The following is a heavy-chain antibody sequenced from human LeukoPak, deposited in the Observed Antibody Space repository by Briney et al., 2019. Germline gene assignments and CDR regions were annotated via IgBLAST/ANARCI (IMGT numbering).Heavy chain of an antibody. Sequence: SETLSLTCIVSGDSVSRTSYYYWNWLRQPPGKGLEWIGYIYYSGSTNYTPSLSGRVTMSLDTSKNQFSLRLTSVTAADTAVYYCARGFDSKSTYFDYWGQGTLVTVSS. CDR3: ARGFDSKSTYFDY. CDR1: GDSVSRTSYY. J-gene: IGHJ4*02. D-gene: IGHD5-12*01. CDR2: IYYSGST. V-gene: IGHV4-61*01.